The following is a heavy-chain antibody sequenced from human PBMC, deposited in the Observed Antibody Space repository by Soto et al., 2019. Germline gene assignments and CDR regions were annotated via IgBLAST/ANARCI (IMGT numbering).Heavy chain of an antibody. V-gene: IGHV3-48*03. J-gene: IGHJ6*02. CDR2: ISSSGSTI. CDR3: AREVDIVASFYYYGMDV. Sequence: GGSLRLSCAAAGFIFSDYDMNWVRQAPGKGLEWGSYISSSGSTIDYADSVKGRFTISRDNTKNSLYLQMNSLRAEDTAVYYCAREVDIVASFYYYGMDVCGQGTTVTVFS. D-gene: IGHD5-12*01. CDR1: GFIFSDYD.